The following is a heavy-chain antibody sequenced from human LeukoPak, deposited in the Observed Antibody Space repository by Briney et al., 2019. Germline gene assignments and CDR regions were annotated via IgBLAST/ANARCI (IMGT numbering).Heavy chain of an antibody. J-gene: IGHJ3*01. CDR2: INSDGSTT. CDR1: GFTFSRYW. CDR3: AKARFSGMGGILS. Sequence: GGSLRLSCAASGFTFSRYWMHLVRQAPGKGLVWVARINSDGSTTSDADSVKGRFTISRDNAKNTLYLQMNSLRAEDTAVYYCAKARFSGMGGILSWGQGTMVTVSS. D-gene: IGHD3-3*01. V-gene: IGHV3-74*01.